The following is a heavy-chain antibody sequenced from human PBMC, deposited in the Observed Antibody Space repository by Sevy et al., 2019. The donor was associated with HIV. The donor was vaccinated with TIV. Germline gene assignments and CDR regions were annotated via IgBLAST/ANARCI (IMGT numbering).Heavy chain of an antibody. J-gene: IGHJ4*02. D-gene: IGHD2-21*01. CDR3: ARGPSLIVAGAAGYLDY. CDR2: MWYDGNSK. Sequence: GGSLRLSCTASGFTFSNFGIHWVRQAPGKGLEWVTLMWYDGNSKYYADSVKGRFTISRDTSKNTVYLQMNNLRADDTAVYYCARGPSLIVAGAAGYLDYWGQGTLVTVSS. V-gene: IGHV3-33*08. CDR1: GFTFSNFG.